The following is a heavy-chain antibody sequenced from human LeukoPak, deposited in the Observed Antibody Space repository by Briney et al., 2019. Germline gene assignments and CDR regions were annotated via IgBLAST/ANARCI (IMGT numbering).Heavy chain of an antibody. V-gene: IGHV4-34*01. CDR3: ARSWYCSSTSRYKRSDAFDI. Sequence: SEALSLTCAVYGGSFSGYYWSWIRQPPGKGLEWIGEINHSGSTNYNPSLKSRVTISVDTSKNQFSLKLSSVTAADTAVYYCARSWYCSSTSRYKRSDAFDIWGQGTMVTVSS. CDR1: GGSFSGYY. J-gene: IGHJ3*02. CDR2: INHSGST. D-gene: IGHD2-2*02.